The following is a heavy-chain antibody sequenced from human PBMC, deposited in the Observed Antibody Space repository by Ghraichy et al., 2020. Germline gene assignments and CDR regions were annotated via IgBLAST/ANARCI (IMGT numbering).Heavy chain of an antibody. Sequence: GGSLRLSCAASGFTFSSYAMHWVRQAPGRGLEYVSAINSDGGNTYYASSVKGRFTISRDNSKNTLFLQMGSLRVEDMAVYYCARKGPDYSSGYYDYWGQGTLVTVSS. CDR3: ARKGPDYSSGYYDY. V-gene: IGHV3-64*01. J-gene: IGHJ4*02. CDR1: GFTFSSYA. CDR2: INSDGGNT. D-gene: IGHD6-19*01.